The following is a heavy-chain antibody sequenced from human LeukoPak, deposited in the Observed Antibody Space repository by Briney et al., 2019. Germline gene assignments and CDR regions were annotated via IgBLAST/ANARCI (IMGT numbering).Heavy chain of an antibody. CDR2: IYYSGST. Sequence: SETLSLTGTVSGGSISSYYWTWIRQPPGKGLEWIGYIYYSGSTNYNPSLKSRVTISVDTSKNQFSLKLTSVTAADTAVYYCARVQNGELDYWGQGTLVTVSS. V-gene: IGHV4-59*01. D-gene: IGHD1-26*01. J-gene: IGHJ4*02. CDR3: ARVQNGELDY. CDR1: GGSISSYY.